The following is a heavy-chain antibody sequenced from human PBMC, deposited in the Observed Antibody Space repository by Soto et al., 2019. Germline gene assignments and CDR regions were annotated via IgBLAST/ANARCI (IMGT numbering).Heavy chain of an antibody. CDR1: GFSFATAW. CDR3: TTGYSLTWPDHS. D-gene: IGHD5-18*01. Sequence: AGGSLRLSCAASGFSFATAWMNWVRQAPGQGLEWVGRIKHRDDAMTTDYAAPVKGRFTISRDDSQNTLYLQMNSLKTEDTAVYYWTTGYSLTWPDHSWGQGNLVTVP. V-gene: IGHV3-15*01. J-gene: IGHJ4*02. CDR2: IKHRDDAMTT.